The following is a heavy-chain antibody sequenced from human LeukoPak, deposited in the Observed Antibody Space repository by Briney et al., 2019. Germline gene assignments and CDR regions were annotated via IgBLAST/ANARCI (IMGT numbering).Heavy chain of an antibody. CDR3: ARAQVGADPTSFDY. CDR1: GGTFSSYA. D-gene: IGHD1-26*01. V-gene: IGHV1-69*13. J-gene: IGHJ4*02. Sequence: SVKVSCKASGGTFSSYAISWVRQAPGQGLEWMGGIIPIFGTANYAQKFQGRVTITADESTSTAYMELSSLRSGDTAVYYCARAQVGADPTSFDYWGQGTLVTVSS. CDR2: IIPIFGTA.